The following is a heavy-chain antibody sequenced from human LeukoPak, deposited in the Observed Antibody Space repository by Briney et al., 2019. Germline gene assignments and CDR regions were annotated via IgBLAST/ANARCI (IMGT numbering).Heavy chain of an antibody. V-gene: IGHV3-11*04. Sequence: PGGSLRLSCAASGFTFSDYYMSWIRQAPGKGLEGVSYISSSGSTIYYADSVKGRFTISRDNAKNSLYLQMNSLRAEDTAVYYCAREVGDYQLGYYYMDVWGKGTTVTVSS. CDR3: AREVGDYQLGYYYMDV. J-gene: IGHJ6*03. CDR2: ISSSGSTI. D-gene: IGHD4-17*01. CDR1: GFTFSDYY.